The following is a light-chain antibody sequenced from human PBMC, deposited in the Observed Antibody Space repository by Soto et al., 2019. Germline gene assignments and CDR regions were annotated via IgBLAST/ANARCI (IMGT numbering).Light chain of an antibody. J-gene: IGKJ2*01. CDR1: QSVSSSY. V-gene: IGKV3-20*01. CDR2: GVS. Sequence: EIVLTQSPGTLSLSPGERATLSCRASQSVSSSYLAWYQQKPGQAPRLLIYGVSSRATGIPDGFSGSGSGTDFTLTISRLEPEDFAVYYCHQYGGSPNTFGQGTKLEIK. CDR3: HQYGGSPNT.